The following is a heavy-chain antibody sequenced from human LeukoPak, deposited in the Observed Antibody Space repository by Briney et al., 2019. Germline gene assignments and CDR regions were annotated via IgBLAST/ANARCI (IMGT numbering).Heavy chain of an antibody. CDR2: ISPNSGDT. D-gene: IGHD3-16*01. Sequence: ASVTVSCTASGYSFTGYFMQWVRQAPGQGLEWMGWISPNSGDTNYAQKFQGRVTMTRDTSISTAYMELSRLRSDDAAVYYCARRFYYAMDVWGQGTTVTVSS. V-gene: IGHV1-2*02. CDR1: GYSFTGYF. CDR3: ARRFYYAMDV. J-gene: IGHJ6*02.